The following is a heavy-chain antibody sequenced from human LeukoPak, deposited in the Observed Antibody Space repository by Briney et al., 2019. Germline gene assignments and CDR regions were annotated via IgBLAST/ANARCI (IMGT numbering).Heavy chain of an antibody. D-gene: IGHD3-16*01. CDR2: IYYSGST. Sequence: PSETLSLTCTVSGGSISSSSYYWGWIRQPPGKGLEWIGSIYYSGSTYYNPSLKSRVTISVDTSKNQFSLKLSSVTAADTAVYYCARGEGDLPLSDWGQGTLVTVSS. CDR1: GGSISSSSYY. CDR3: ARGEGDLPLSD. J-gene: IGHJ4*02. V-gene: IGHV4-39*07.